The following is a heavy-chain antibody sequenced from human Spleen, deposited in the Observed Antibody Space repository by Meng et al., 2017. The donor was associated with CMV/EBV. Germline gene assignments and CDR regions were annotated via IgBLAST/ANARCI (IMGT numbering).Heavy chain of an antibody. J-gene: IGHJ5*02. D-gene: IGHD2-2*01. V-gene: IGHV4-61*01. CDR3: ARIVVPGGWFDP. CDR2: IYYSGST. CDR1: GGSVSSGSYY. Sequence: TFSGGSVSSGSYYWSWIRQPPGKGLEWIGYIYYSGSTNYNPSLKSRVTISVDTSKNQFSLKLSSVTAADTAVYYCARIVVPGGWFDPWGQGTLVTVSS.